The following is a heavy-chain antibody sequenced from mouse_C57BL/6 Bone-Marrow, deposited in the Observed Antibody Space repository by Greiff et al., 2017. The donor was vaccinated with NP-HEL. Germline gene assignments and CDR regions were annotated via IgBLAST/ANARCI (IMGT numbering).Heavy chain of an antibody. CDR3: ARGLITTVVYFDY. CDR1: GYAFSSYW. V-gene: IGHV1-80*01. Sequence: LQQSGEERGPPGASFHISFKASGYAFSSYWMNWVKQRPGKGLEWIGQIYPGDGDTNYNGKFKGKATLTADKSSSTAYMQLSSLTSEDSAVYFCARGLITTVVYFDYWGQGTTLTVSS. CDR2: IYPGDGDT. J-gene: IGHJ2*01. D-gene: IGHD1-1*01.